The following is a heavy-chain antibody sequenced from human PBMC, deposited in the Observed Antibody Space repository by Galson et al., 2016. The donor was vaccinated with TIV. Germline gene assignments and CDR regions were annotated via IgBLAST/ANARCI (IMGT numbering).Heavy chain of an antibody. CDR2: IISIFKLV. V-gene: IGHV1-69*13. CDR1: GAIFASYS. D-gene: IGHD4-11*01. CDR3: VTGQGNNYKRYFFDR. Sequence: SVKVSCKASGAIFASYSVNWVRQAPGQGPEWLGGIISIFKLVNYAQNFQDRLTITLDESTGTAYMELSGLQAEDTALYYCVTGQGNNYKRYFFDRWGQGTLVTVPS. J-gene: IGHJ4*02.